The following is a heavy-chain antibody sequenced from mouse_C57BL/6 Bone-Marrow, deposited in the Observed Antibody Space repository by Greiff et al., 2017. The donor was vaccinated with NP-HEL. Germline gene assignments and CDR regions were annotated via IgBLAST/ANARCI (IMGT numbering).Heavy chain of an antibody. J-gene: IGHJ4*01. Sequence: EVMLVESGGGLVQPGGSLKLSCAASGFTFSDYYMYWVRQTPEKRLEWVAYISNGGGSTYYPDTVKGRFTISRDNAKNTLYLQMSRLKSEDTAMYYCAREGSTTVYGAMDYWGQGTSVTVSS. V-gene: IGHV5-12*01. CDR1: GFTFSDYY. D-gene: IGHD1-1*01. CDR3: AREGSTTVYGAMDY. CDR2: ISNGGGST.